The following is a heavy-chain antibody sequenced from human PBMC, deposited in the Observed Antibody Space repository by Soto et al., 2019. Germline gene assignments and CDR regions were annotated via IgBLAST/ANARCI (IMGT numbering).Heavy chain of an antibody. CDR1: AGSISSYY. Sequence: PSETLSLTCTVSAGSISSYYWSWIRQPPGKGLEWIGYIYYSGSTNYNPSLKSRVTISVDTSKNQFSLKLSSVTAADTAVYYCARDRSGWYPPGQFDIWGQGTMVTVSS. V-gene: IGHV4-59*01. CDR3: ARDRSGWYPPGQFDI. J-gene: IGHJ3*02. CDR2: IYYSGST. D-gene: IGHD6-19*01.